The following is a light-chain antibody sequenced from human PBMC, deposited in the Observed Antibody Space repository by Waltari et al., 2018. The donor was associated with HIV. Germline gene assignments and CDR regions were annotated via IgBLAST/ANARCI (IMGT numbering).Light chain of an antibody. V-gene: IGLV4-69*01. CDR3: QTWTTGIVL. Sequence: QLVLTQSPSASASLRASVKPTCTLSSGHSNYAIPWHQHQPEKGPRYLMRLNSDGSYLKGDGIPDRFSGSSSGAERYLIISSLQCEDEADYYCQTWTTGIVLFGGGTKLTVL. CDR1: SGHSNYA. J-gene: IGLJ2*01. CDR2: LNSDGSY.